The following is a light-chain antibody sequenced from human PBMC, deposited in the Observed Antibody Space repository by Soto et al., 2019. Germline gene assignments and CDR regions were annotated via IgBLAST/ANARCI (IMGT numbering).Light chain of an antibody. CDR1: QASRTA. V-gene: IGKV1-6*01. Sequence: AIQLTQSPSSLYASVGDRVTITCRASQASRTALGWYQQKPGKVAKLLIYAASILQSGVPSRFSGSGSGTDFTLTISSLQPEDFATYYCLLDFRYFWSFGQGTKVEIK. CDR3: LLDFRYFWS. CDR2: AAS. J-gene: IGKJ1*01.